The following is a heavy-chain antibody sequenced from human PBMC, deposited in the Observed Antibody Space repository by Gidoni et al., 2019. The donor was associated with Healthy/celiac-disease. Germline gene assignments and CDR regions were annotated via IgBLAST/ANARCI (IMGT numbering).Heavy chain of an antibody. Sequence: LEWVGRTRNKANSYTTEYAASVKGRFTISRDDSKNSLYLQMNSLKTEDTAVYYCARDGLRGAFDIWGQGTRVTVSS. CDR2: TRNKANSYTT. J-gene: IGHJ3*02. CDR3: ARDGLRGAFDI. V-gene: IGHV3-72*01. D-gene: IGHD5-12*01.